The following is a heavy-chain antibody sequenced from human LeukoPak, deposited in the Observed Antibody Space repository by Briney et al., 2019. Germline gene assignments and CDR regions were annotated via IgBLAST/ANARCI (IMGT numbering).Heavy chain of an antibody. J-gene: IGHJ4*02. Sequence: GGSLRLSCAASGFTFSSYGMSWVRQAPGNGLEWVSTISASGGSTYYADSVKGRFTISRDSSKNTLYLQMNSLRAEDTAVYYCAKDLRSSADSKMGAADYWGQGTLVTVSS. CDR2: ISASGGST. CDR1: GFTFSSYG. V-gene: IGHV3-23*01. CDR3: AKDLRSSADSKMGAADY. D-gene: IGHD1-26*01.